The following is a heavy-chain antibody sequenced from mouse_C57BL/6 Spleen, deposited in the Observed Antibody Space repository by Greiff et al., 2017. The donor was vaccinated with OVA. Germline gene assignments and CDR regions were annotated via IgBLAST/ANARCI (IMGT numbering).Heavy chain of an antibody. Sequence: QVQLQQPGAELVKPGASVKMSCKASGYTFTSYWITWVKQRSGQGLEWIGVIYPGSGSTNYNEKFKSKATLTVDTSSSTAYMQLSSLTSEDSAVYYCARSTTVVANYFDYWGQGTTLTVSS. D-gene: IGHD1-1*01. CDR3: ARSTTVVANYFDY. CDR2: IYPGSGST. V-gene: IGHV1-55*01. CDR1: GYTFTSYW. J-gene: IGHJ2*01.